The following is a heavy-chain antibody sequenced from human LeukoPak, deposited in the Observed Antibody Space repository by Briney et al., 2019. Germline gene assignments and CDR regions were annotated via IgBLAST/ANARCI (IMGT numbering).Heavy chain of an antibody. Sequence: GGSLRLSCAASGFTLSDYYMHWLRQVPGKGLVWVSHINGDGSSTGYADSVKGRLTISRDNAKNSLYLQMNSLRAEDTAVYYCARGPSSHIDYWGQGTLVTVSS. CDR2: INGDGSST. CDR1: GFTLSDYY. J-gene: IGHJ4*02. V-gene: IGHV3-74*01. CDR3: ARGPSSHIDY.